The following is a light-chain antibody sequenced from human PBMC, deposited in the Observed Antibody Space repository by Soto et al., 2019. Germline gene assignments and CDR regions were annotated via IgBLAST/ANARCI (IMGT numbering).Light chain of an antibody. J-gene: IGLJ1*01. CDR3: SSKRSGDTLYV. CDR2: EVT. V-gene: IGLV2-14*01. Sequence: QSVLTQPASLSGSPGQSITISCAGTSSDIGGSKYVSWYQQHPGKAPKLIIYEVTYRPSGVSARFSGSKSGNTASLTVSGLQAEDEADYYCSSKRSGDTLYVFGTGTKVTVL. CDR1: SSDIGGSKY.